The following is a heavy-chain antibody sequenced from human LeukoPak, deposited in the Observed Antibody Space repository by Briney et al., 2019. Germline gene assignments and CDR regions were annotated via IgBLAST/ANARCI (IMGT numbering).Heavy chain of an antibody. CDR1: GFTFNDAY. Sequence: PGGSLRLSCATSGFTFNDAYISWVRQAPGKGLEWVSYITSRSSSIYYADSVKGRFTISRDNAQNSLYLQMNSLRDEDTAVYYCARDSRFGKLLIPYFDYWGQGTLVTVSS. J-gene: IGHJ4*02. V-gene: IGHV3-11*04. CDR3: ARDSRFGKLLIPYFDY. CDR2: ITSRSSSI. D-gene: IGHD3-10*01.